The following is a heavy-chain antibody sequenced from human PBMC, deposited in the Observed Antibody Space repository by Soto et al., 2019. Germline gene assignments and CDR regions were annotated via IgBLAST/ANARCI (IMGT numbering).Heavy chain of an antibody. Sequence: GGSLRLSCAASGFTFSSYGMHWVRQAPGKGLEWVAVISYDGSNKYYADSVKGRFTISRDNSKNTLYLQMNSLRAEDTAVYYCAKDLGPWGQGTLVTVSS. V-gene: IGHV3-30*18. CDR1: GFTFSSYG. CDR2: ISYDGSNK. CDR3: AKDLGP. J-gene: IGHJ5*02.